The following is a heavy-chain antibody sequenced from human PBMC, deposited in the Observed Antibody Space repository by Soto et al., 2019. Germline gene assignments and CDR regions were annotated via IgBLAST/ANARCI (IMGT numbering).Heavy chain of an antibody. CDR3: AKDKGAPMAYYFDY. J-gene: IGHJ4*02. CDR2: ISYGGGTT. D-gene: IGHD3-10*01. Sequence: GGSLRLSCAASEFTFSNYAMSWVRQAPGKGLEWVSAISYGGGTTYYADSVKGRFTISRDNSKNTLYLQMNSLRAEDTAVYYCAKDKGAPMAYYFDYWGQGTLVTVSS. CDR1: EFTFSNYA. V-gene: IGHV3-23*01.